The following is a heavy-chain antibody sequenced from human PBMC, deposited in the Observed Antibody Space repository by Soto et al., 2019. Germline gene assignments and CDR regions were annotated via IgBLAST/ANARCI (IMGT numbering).Heavy chain of an antibody. V-gene: IGHV4-59*01. CDR1: GGSMRNYF. D-gene: IGHD6-13*01. Sequence: SETLSLTCTVSGGSMRNYFWTWIRQPPGKGLEWIGYIHYSGTTSFFPSYNPSLRSRVTISEDTSKNQFSLKLLSVTTADTAVYFCAAGEASSRNLAPYYLDFWGQGTIVTLSS. CDR3: AAGEASSRNLAPYYLDF. J-gene: IGHJ4*02. CDR2: IHYSGTT.